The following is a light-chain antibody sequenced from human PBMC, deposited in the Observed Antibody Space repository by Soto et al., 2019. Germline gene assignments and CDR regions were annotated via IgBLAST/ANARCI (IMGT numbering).Light chain of an antibody. CDR1: QRISTY. Sequence: DIQMTQSPSSLSPSVGDRVTITCRASQRISTYLNWYQQKPGKAPKLLIYAASRLQSGVPSRFSGSGSGTDFTLTIISMQPEDFATYYCQQSFSKSPYTFGQGTKLEI. V-gene: IGKV1-39*01. CDR2: AAS. CDR3: QQSFSKSPYT. J-gene: IGKJ2*01.